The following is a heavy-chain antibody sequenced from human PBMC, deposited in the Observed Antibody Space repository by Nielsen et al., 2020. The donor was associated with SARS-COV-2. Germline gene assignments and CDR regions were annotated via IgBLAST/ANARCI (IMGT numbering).Heavy chain of an antibody. CDR2: IKQDGSEK. D-gene: IGHD3-10*02. J-gene: IGHJ5*02. CDR1: GFTFDDYG. V-gene: IGHV3-7*01. CDR3: ARGGDYYVFDNWFDP. Sequence: GESLKISCAASGFTFDDYGMSWVRQAPGKGLEWVANIKQDGSEKYYVDSVKGRFTISRDNAKNSLYLQMNSLRAEDTAVYYCARGGDYYVFDNWFDPWGQGTLVTVSS.